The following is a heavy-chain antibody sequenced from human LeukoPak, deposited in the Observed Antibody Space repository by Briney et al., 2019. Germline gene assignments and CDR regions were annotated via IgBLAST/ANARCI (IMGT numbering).Heavy chain of an antibody. CDR2: IRFDESKA. D-gene: IGHD3-10*01. Sequence: GGSLRLSCAASGFTFSSYGMHWVRQATGKGLEWVAFIRFDESKAFYADSVKGRFTISRDNSRNTLFLQMNSLRVEDTAVYYCAKDLYGSGSYEIRLFDYWGQGTLVTVSS. CDR3: AKDLYGSGSYEIRLFDY. CDR1: GFTFSSYG. J-gene: IGHJ4*02. V-gene: IGHV3-30*02.